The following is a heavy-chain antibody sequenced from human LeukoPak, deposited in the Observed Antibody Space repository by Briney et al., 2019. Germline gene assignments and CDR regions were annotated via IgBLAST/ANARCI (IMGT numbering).Heavy chain of an antibody. V-gene: IGHV3-30*02. CDR3: AKVRKVGTMSTAPF. CDR2: IRYDGSHK. CDR1: GFSFSNYG. D-gene: IGHD1-26*01. J-gene: IGHJ4*02. Sequence: PGGSLRLSCAASGFSFSNYGMHWVRQAPGKGLEWVAFIRYDGSHKYYADYVKGRFIVSRDNPKNTLHLQMKNLRAEDTAVYYCAKVRKVGTMSTAPFWGQETLVTVSS.